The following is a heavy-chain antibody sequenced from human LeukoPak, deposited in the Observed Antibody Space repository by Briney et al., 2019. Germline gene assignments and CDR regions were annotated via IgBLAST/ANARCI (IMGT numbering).Heavy chain of an antibody. CDR2: ISSSGSTI. Sequence: PGGSLRLSCAASGFTFSDYYMGWIRQAPGKGLEWVSYISSSGSTIYYADSVKGRFTISRDNSKNTLYLQMNSLRAEDTAVYYCAKVWRITMVRGVGLDYWGQGTLVTVSS. D-gene: IGHD3-10*01. CDR3: AKVWRITMVRGVGLDY. J-gene: IGHJ4*02. V-gene: IGHV3-11*01. CDR1: GFTFSDYY.